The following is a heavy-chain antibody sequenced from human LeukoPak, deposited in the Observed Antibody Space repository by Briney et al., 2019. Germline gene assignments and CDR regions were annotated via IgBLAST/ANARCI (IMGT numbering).Heavy chain of an antibody. J-gene: IGHJ5*02. CDR3: ARHEGEPYGYTPHWFDP. CDR2: ISAYNGNT. V-gene: IGHV1-18*01. CDR1: GYTFTSYG. D-gene: IGHD2-2*02. Sequence: GASVKVSCKASGYTFTSYGISWVRQAPGQGLEWMGWISAYNGNTNYAQKLQGRVTMTTDTSTSTAYMELRSLRSDDTAVYYCARHEGEPYGYTPHWFDPWGQGTLVTVSS.